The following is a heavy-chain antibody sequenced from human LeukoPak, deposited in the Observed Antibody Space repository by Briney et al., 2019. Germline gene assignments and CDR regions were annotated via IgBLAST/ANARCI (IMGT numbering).Heavy chain of an antibody. CDR3: ARIRGGYYDSSGLAFDI. CDR1: GFTFSSYS. CDR2: ISSSSSTI. J-gene: IGHJ3*02. V-gene: IGHV3-48*04. D-gene: IGHD3-22*01. Sequence: GGSLRLPCAASGFTFSSYSMNWVRQAPGKGLEWVSYISSSSSTIYYADSVKGRFTISRDNAKNSPYLQMNSLRAEDTAVYYCARIRGGYYDSSGLAFDIWGQGTMVTVSS.